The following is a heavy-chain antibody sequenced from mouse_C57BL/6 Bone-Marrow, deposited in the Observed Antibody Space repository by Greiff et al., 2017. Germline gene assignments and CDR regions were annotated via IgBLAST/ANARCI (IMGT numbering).Heavy chain of an antibody. J-gene: IGHJ2*01. V-gene: IGHV1-85*01. CDR3: ARDVYYYGSSYYYFDY. D-gene: IGHD1-1*01. CDR1: GYTFTSYD. CDR2: IYPRDGST. Sequence: QVQLQQSGPELVKPGASVKLSCKASGYTFTSYDINWVKQRPGKGLEWIGWIYPRDGSTKYNEKLKGKATLTVDTSSSTAYMDLHSLTSEDSAVYFCARDVYYYGSSYYYFDYWGQGTTLTVSS.